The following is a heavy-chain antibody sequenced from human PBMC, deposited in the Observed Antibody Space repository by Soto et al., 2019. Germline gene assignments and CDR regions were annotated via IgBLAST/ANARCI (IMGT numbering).Heavy chain of an antibody. D-gene: IGHD3-22*01. CDR3: AKVPKYYYDSSGSLDY. CDR2: ISGSGGST. J-gene: IGHJ4*02. CDR1: GFTFSSYA. V-gene: IGHV3-23*01. Sequence: LRLSCAASGFTFSSYAMSWVRQAPGKGLEWVSAISGSGGSTYYADSVKGRFTISRDNSKNTLYLQMNSLRAEDTAVYYCAKVPKYYYDSSGSLDYWGQGTLVTVSS.